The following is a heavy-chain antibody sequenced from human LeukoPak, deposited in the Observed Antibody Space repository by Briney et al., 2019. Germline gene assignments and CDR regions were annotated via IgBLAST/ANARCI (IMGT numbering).Heavy chain of an antibody. CDR2: IKQDGSEK. CDR1: GFTFSSYW. CDR3: ARDCAVGANVAFDI. J-gene: IGHJ3*02. V-gene: IGHV3-7*01. Sequence: GGSLRLSCAASGFTFSSYWMSWVRQAPGKGLEWVANIKQDGSEKYYVDSVKGRFTISRDNAKNSLYPQMNSLRAEDTAVYYCARDCAVGANVAFDIWGQGTMVTVSS. D-gene: IGHD1-26*01.